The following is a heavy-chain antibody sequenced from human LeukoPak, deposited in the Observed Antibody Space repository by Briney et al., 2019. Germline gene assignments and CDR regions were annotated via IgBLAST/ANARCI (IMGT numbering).Heavy chain of an antibody. D-gene: IGHD4-17*01. V-gene: IGHV1-69*04. CDR3: ARDPHDYGDYSPDGY. CDR2: IIPILGIA. Sequence: SVKVSCKASGGTFSSYAISWVRQAPGQGLEWMGRIIPILGIANYAQKFQGRVTITADKSTSTAYMELSSLRSEDTAVYYCARDPHDYGDYSPDGYWGQGTLDTVSS. J-gene: IGHJ4*02. CDR1: GGTFSSYA.